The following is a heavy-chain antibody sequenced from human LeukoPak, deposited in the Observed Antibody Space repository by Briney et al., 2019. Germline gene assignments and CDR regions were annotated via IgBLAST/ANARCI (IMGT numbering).Heavy chain of an antibody. Sequence: PGGSLRLSCAASGFTFSSYSMNWVRQAPGKGLAWVSSISSSSSYIYYADSVKGRFTISRDNAKNSLYLQMNSLRAEDTAVYYCARGGANYAGADAFDIWGQGTMVTVSS. CDR2: ISSSSSYI. CDR3: ARGGANYAGADAFDI. J-gene: IGHJ3*02. CDR1: GFTFSSYS. D-gene: IGHD1-7*01. V-gene: IGHV3-21*01.